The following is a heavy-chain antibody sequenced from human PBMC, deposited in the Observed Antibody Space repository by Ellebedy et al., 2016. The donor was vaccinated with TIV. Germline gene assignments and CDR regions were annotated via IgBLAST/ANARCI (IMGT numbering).Heavy chain of an antibody. CDR2: IYYSGST. CDR3: ARRGSGWKDNYYFDY. J-gene: IGHJ4*02. D-gene: IGHD6-19*01. V-gene: IGHV4-59*01. Sequence: MPSETLSLTCTVSGGSISRYYWRWIRQRPGKGLEWIGYIYYSGSTNYNPSLKSRVTISVDTSKNQFSLKMSSVTAADTAVYYCARRGSGWKDNYYFDYWGQGTLVTVSS. CDR1: GGSISRYY.